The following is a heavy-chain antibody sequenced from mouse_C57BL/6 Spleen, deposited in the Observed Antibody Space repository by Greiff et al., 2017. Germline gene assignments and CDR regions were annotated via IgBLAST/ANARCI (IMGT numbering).Heavy chain of an antibody. CDR1: GFTFSDYY. CDR2: INYDGSST. D-gene: IGHD2-3*01. J-gene: IGHJ4*01. CDR3: ARDPGGYYEGAMDY. V-gene: IGHV5-16*01. Sequence: EVKVVESEGGLVQPGSSMTLSCTASGFTFSDYYMAWVRQVPEKGLEWVANINYDGSSTYYLASLKSRFIISRDNAKNILYLQMSSLKSEDTATYYCARDPGGYYEGAMDYWGQGTSVTVSS.